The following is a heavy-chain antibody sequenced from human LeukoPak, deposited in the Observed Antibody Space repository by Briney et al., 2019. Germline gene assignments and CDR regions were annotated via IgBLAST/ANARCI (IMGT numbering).Heavy chain of an antibody. CDR1: GYTFTSYG. CDR2: ISAYNGNT. Sequence: ASVKVSCKASGYTFTSYGISWVRQAPGQGLEWMGWISAYNGNTNYAQKLQGRVTMTTDTSTSTAYMELRSLRSGDTAVYYCARSAMIVGATAGYSGNWFDPWGQGTLVTVSS. V-gene: IGHV1-18*01. D-gene: IGHD1-26*01. J-gene: IGHJ5*02. CDR3: ARSAMIVGATAGYSGNWFDP.